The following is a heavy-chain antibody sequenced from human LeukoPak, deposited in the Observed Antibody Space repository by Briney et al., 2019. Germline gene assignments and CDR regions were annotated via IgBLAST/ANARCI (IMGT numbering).Heavy chain of an antibody. V-gene: IGHV3-21*01. D-gene: IGHD3-22*01. J-gene: IGHJ3*02. CDR3: ARAAYYYDSSGSAFDI. CDR1: GFTFTTYS. Sequence: GGSLRLSCAASGFTFTTYSMTWVRQAPGKGLEWVSSISSSSSYIYYADSVKGRFTISRDNAKNSLYLQMNSLRAEDTAVYYCARAAYYYDSSGSAFDIWGQGTMVTVSS. CDR2: ISSSSSYI.